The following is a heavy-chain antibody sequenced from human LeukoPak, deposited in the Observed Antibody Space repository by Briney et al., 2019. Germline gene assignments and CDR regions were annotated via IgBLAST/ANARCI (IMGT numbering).Heavy chain of an antibody. CDR3: AREGYYGAFDI. J-gene: IGHJ3*02. D-gene: IGHD3-10*01. V-gene: IGHV3-48*02. CDR1: GFTFSDYS. CDR2: IGANSAI. Sequence: PGGSLRLSCAASGFTFSDYSMDWVRQAPGKGLEWVSYIGANSAIYYADSVKGRFTIPRDNAKNSLSLQMNSLRDDDTAVYYCAREGYYGAFDIWGQGTVVTVSS.